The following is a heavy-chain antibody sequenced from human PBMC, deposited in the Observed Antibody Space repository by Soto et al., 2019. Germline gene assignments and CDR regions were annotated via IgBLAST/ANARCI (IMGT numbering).Heavy chain of an antibody. Sequence: GGSLRLSCAASGFTFSSYAMSCVRQAPGKGLEWVSAISGSGGSTYYADSVKGRFTISRDNSKNTLYLQMNSLRAEDTAVYYCASYDFWSGYPFDYWGQGTLVTVSS. CDR3: ASYDFWSGYPFDY. CDR1: GFTFSSYA. J-gene: IGHJ4*02. D-gene: IGHD3-3*01. CDR2: ISGSGGST. V-gene: IGHV3-23*01.